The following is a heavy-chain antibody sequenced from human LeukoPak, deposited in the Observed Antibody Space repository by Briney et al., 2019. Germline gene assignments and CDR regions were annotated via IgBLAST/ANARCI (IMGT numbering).Heavy chain of an antibody. V-gene: IGHV3-48*03. D-gene: IGHD2-15*01. CDR2: ISSSGSTI. CDR3: ARVPPWNNFATLYYYYGMDV. Sequence: GGSLRLSCAASGFTFSSYEMNWDRQAPGKGLEWVSYISSSGSTIYYADSVKGRFTISRDNAKNSLYLQMNSLRAEDAAVYYCARVPPWNNFATLYYYYGMDVWGQGTTVTVSS. J-gene: IGHJ6*02. CDR1: GFTFSSYE.